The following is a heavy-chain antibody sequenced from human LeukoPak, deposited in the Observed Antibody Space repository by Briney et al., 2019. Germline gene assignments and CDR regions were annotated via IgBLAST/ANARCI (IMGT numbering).Heavy chain of an antibody. D-gene: IGHD4-17*01. J-gene: IGHJ6*03. CDR1: GGTFSSYA. V-gene: IGHV1-69*05. Sequence: SVKVSCKAFGGTFSSYAISWVRQAPGQGLEWMGGIIPIFGTANYTQKFQGRVTITTDESTSTAYMELSSLRSEDTAVYYCARDLYDYGVDYYYYMDVWGKGTTVTVSS. CDR3: ARDLYDYGVDYYYYMDV. CDR2: IIPIFGTA.